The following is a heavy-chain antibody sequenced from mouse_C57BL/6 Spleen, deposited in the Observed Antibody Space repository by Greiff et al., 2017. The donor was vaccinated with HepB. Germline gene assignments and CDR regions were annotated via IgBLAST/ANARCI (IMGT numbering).Heavy chain of an antibody. CDR1: GYTFTGYW. Sequence: VQLQQSGAELMKPGASVKLSCKATGYTFTGYWIEWVKQRPGHGLEWIGEILPGSGSTNYTEKFKGKATFTADTSSNTAYMQLSSLTTEDSAIYYCAKGLTGVYYFDYWGQGTTLTVSS. J-gene: IGHJ2*01. CDR3: AKGLTGVYYFDY. V-gene: IGHV1-9*01. CDR2: ILPGSGST. D-gene: IGHD4-1*01.